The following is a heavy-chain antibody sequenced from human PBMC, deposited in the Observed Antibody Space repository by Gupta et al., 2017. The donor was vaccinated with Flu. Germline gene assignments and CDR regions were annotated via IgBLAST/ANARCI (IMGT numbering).Heavy chain of an antibody. CDR2: IYYHGSP. CDR1: GGSVSSSY. D-gene: IGHD3-3*01. V-gene: IGHV4-59*02. Sequence: QVQLQESGPGLVKPSETLSLTCTVSGGSVSSSYWGWIRQPPGKGLEWIGYIYYHGSPNYNPSLKSRVTISVDTSKNHLSLRLNSVTAADTAVYYCARMSTIFGLVRGWYFDLWGRGTLVTVS. CDR3: ARMSTIFGLVRGWYFDL. J-gene: IGHJ2*01.